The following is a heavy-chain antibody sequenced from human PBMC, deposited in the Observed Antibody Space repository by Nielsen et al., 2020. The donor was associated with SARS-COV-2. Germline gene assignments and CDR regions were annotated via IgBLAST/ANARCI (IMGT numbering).Heavy chain of an antibody. D-gene: IGHD1-7*01. CDR2: INAGNGNT. CDR3: ARDMARNYGHYYYYGMDV. J-gene: IGHJ6*02. V-gene: IGHV1-3*01. Sequence: WVRQAPGQRLEWMGWINAGNGNTKYSQKFQGRVTITRDTSASTAYMELSSLRSEDTAVYYCARDMARNYGHYYYYGMDVWGQGTTVTV.